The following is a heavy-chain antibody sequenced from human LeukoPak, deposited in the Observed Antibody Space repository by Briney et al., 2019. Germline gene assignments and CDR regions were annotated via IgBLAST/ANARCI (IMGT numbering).Heavy chain of an antibody. CDR3: AKGTLGSCSGATCYDFDY. Sequence: GGSLRLSCAASGFTFSSYAMNWVRQAPGKRLEWVSSIIGSGRDTYYADSVKGRITISRDNSKSTLYLQMNSLRAEDTALYYCAKGTLGSCSGATCYDFDYWGQGTLVTVSS. V-gene: IGHV3-23*01. CDR1: GFTFSSYA. J-gene: IGHJ4*02. D-gene: IGHD2-2*01. CDR2: IIGSGRDT.